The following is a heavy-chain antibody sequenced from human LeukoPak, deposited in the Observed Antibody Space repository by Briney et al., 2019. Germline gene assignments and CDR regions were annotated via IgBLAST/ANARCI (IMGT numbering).Heavy chain of an antibody. CDR1: GYTFTSYD. Sequence: GASVKVSCKASGYTFTSYDINWVRQATGQGLERMGWMNPHSGNTGYTQKFQGRVTMTRNTSISTAYMELSSPRSEDTAVYYCARHYYYDSSGYDAFDIWGQGTMVTVSS. CDR2: MNPHSGNT. D-gene: IGHD3-22*01. J-gene: IGHJ3*02. CDR3: ARHYYYDSSGYDAFDI. V-gene: IGHV1-8*01.